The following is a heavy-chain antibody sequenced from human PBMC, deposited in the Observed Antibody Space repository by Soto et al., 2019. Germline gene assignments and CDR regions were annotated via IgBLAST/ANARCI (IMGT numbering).Heavy chain of an antibody. V-gene: IGHV3-21*05. Sequence: PGGSLRLSCVASGYTLSDYSMNWVRQAPGKGLEWVSYFGTSRKYVYYADSVKGRFTISRDNSKNTLYLQMNSLRAEDTAVYYCAREQTGSIYYYYYGMDVWGQGTTVTVSS. CDR3: AREQTGSIYYYYYGMDV. CDR1: GYTLSDYS. J-gene: IGHJ6*02. CDR2: FGTSRKYV.